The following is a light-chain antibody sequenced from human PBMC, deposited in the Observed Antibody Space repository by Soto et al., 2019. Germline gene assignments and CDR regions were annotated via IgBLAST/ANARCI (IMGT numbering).Light chain of an antibody. CDR1: SSNIGAGYD. Sequence: QSVLTQPPSVSGAPGQRVTISCTGSSSNIGAGYDVHWYQQLPGTAPKLLIYGNTKRPSGVPDRFSASKSDTSASLAITGLQAGDEADYYCQSYDSSLSGSIFGGGTQLTVL. CDR3: QSYDSSLSGSI. V-gene: IGLV1-40*01. CDR2: GNT. J-gene: IGLJ2*01.